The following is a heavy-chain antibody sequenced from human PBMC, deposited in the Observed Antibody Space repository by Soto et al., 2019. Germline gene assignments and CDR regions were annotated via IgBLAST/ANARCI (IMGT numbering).Heavy chain of an antibody. CDR1: GYTFTGYY. CDR2: INPNSGGT. Sequence: GASVKVSCKASGYTFTGYYMHWVRQAPGQGLEWMGWINPNSGGTNYAQKFQGWVTMTRDTSISTAYMELSSLRSEDTAVYYCAKGYILTGELKDDAFDIWGQGTMVTV. V-gene: IGHV1-2*04. CDR3: AKGYILTGELKDDAFDI. D-gene: IGHD3-9*01. J-gene: IGHJ3*02.